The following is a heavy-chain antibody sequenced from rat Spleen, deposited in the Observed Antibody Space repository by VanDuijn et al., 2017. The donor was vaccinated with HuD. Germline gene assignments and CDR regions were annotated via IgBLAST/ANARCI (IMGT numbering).Heavy chain of an antibody. Sequence: EVQLVESGGGLVQPGRSMKLSCVASGFTFSNCDMDWVRQAPKKGLEWIASISTGGDNTYFRDSVQGRFTLARDNAKNTQSLQMDSLRSEDTAIYYCTRGYVMDAWGQGASVTVSS. CDR2: ISTGGDNT. CDR1: GFTFSNCD. CDR3: TRGYVMDA. V-gene: IGHV5S13*01. J-gene: IGHJ4*01.